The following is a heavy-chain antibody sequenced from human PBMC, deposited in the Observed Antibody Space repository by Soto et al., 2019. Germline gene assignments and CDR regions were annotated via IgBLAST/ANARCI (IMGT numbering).Heavy chain of an antibody. CDR3: VSQRTTVPTQAYFDY. Sequence: PSDTLSLTCTVSCGSVTNSSYYWGWIRQSPGKGLEWIGSVYYRGRSYSKSSVKSRVTISVDTSKNRFSLSLNSVTASDTAVYFCVSQRTTVPTQAYFDYWGPRALVT. CDR2: VYYRGRS. V-gene: IGHV4-39*01. CDR1: CGSVTNSSYY. J-gene: IGHJ4*02. D-gene: IGHD4-17*01.